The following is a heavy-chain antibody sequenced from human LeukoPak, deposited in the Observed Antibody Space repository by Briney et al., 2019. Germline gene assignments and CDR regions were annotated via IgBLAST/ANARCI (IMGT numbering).Heavy chain of an antibody. V-gene: IGHV3-7*01. CDR2: IRQDGNEK. CDR3: AREPECSSTTCYRWFDP. Sequence: GGSLRLSCAASGFTFSSYEMNWVRQAPGKGLEWVANIRQDGNEKDYVDSVKGRFSISRDNTKNSLYLQMNSLRVEDTAVYYCAREPECSSTTCYRWFDPWGQGTLVIVSS. D-gene: IGHD2-2*01. J-gene: IGHJ5*02. CDR1: GFTFSSYE.